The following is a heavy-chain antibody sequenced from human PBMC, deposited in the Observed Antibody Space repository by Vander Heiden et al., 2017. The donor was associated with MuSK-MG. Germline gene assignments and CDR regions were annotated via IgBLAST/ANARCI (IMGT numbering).Heavy chain of an antibody. CDR2: IYSDGST. CDR3: ARDIGGGGALDI. D-gene: IGHD3-10*01. Sequence: EVQLVESGGDLIQPGGSLRLSCAASGFTVSSKYMSWVRQAPGKGPEWVSVIYSDGSTYYADSVKGRFTMSRDNSKNTLYLQMNSRRAEDTAVYYCARDIGGGGALDIWGQGTMVTVSS. J-gene: IGHJ3*02. CDR1: GFTVSSKY. V-gene: IGHV3-53*01.